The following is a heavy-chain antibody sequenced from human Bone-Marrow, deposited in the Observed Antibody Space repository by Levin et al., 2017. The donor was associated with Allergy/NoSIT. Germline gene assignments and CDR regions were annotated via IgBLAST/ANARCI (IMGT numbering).Heavy chain of an antibody. J-gene: IGHJ4*02. Sequence: GGSLRLSCAVSGFSFSNYAMSWVRQAPGKGLEWVATISGYGTSTFYPDSVRGRFTISKDNSKNMLYLHIDSLRVEDTAVYYCAKGWLQFDYFDNWGQGTLVTVSS. D-gene: IGHD5-24*01. CDR2: ISGYGTST. CDR3: AKGWLQFDYFDN. CDR1: GFSFSNYA. V-gene: IGHV3-23*01.